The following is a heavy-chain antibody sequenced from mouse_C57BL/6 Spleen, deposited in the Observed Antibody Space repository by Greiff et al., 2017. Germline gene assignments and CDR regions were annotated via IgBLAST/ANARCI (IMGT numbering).Heavy chain of an antibody. CDR1: GYTFTSYW. D-gene: IGHD2-1*01. CDR3: ARWGYGNYRYAMDY. CDR2: IHPNSGST. Sequence: QVQLQQPGAELVKPGASVKLSCKASGYTFTSYWMHWVKQRPGQGLAWIGMIHPNSGSTNYNEKFKSKATLTVDKSSSTAYMQLSSLTSEDAAVYYCARWGYGNYRYAMDYWGKGTSVTVSS. J-gene: IGHJ4*01. V-gene: IGHV1-64*01.